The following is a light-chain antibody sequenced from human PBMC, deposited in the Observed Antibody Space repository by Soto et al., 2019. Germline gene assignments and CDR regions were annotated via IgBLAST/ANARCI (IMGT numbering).Light chain of an antibody. CDR1: QSISSW. J-gene: IGKJ5*01. Sequence: DIQMTQSPSTLSASVGDRVTITCRASQSISSWLAWYQQKPGKAPKLLIYKASSLESGVPSRFSGSGSGTEFTLNISSLQPDDFATYYCQQYNSYITFGQGTRLEIK. V-gene: IGKV1-5*03. CDR3: QQYNSYIT. CDR2: KAS.